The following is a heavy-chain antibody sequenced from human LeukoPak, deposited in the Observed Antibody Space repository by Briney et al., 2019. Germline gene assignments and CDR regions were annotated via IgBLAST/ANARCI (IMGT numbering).Heavy chain of an antibody. CDR3: ARAPSEIGGYYPEYFRH. CDR1: GFTFNSYW. D-gene: IGHD3-22*01. V-gene: IGHV3-74*01. J-gene: IGHJ1*01. CDR2: IKSDGST. Sequence: GGSLRLSCAAPGFTFNSYWMHWVRQAPGKGLVWVSRIKSDGSTRYADSVKGRFTISRDNAKDTVSLQMTSLRAEDTGVYYCARAPSEIGGYYPEYFRHWGQGTLVIVSS.